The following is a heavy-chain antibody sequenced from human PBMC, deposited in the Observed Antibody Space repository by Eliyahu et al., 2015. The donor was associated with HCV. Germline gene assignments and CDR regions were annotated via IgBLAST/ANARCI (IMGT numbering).Heavy chain of an antibody. CDR3: ATQMTTVATYGMDV. D-gene: IGHD4-23*01. CDR2: IYYSGST. CDR1: GGXISRSTYY. Sequence: QLQLQESGPGLVKPSETLSLTCTVSGGXISRSTYYWGWIRXPPGKGLEWIGSIYYSGSTYYNPSLKSRVTISVDTSKNQFSLKLNSVTATDTAVYYCATQMTTVATYGMDVWGQGTTVTVSS. V-gene: IGHV4-39*01. J-gene: IGHJ6*02.